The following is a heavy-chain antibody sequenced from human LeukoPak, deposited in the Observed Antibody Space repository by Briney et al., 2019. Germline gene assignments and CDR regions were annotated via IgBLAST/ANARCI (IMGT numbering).Heavy chain of an antibody. CDR3: AKGGWSAYSSNSYNHY. V-gene: IGHV3-23*01. CDR1: VFMFNNYA. J-gene: IGHJ4*02. D-gene: IGHD6-13*01. CDR2: ITDSGRST. Sequence: GGSLRLSCAASVFMFNNYAMTWVRQAPGKGLEWVSAITDSGRSTYYADSVKGRFTISRDNSKNTLYLQMNSLRAEDTAVYYCAKGGWSAYSSNSYNHYWAQGTLVTVSS.